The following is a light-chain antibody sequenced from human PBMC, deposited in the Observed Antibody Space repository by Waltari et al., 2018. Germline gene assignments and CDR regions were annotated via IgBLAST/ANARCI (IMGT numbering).Light chain of an antibody. CDR3: QQYSSSPYT. CDR1: QSVSSSY. J-gene: IGKJ2*01. CDR2: GAS. Sequence: EIVLTQSPGTLSLSPGERATLPCRASQSVSSSYLAWYQQKPGQAPRPLIYGASSRATGIPDRFSGSGSGTDFTLTISRLEPEDFAVYYCQQYSSSPYTFGQGTKLEIK. V-gene: IGKV3-20*01.